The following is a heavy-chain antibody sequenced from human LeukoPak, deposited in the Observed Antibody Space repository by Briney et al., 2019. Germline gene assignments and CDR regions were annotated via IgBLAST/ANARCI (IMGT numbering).Heavy chain of an antibody. Sequence: PSETLSLTCAVYGGSFSDYFWGWIRQPPGKGLEWIGEINHIGRTYYHPSLKRRVTISVDTSKTQFSLNLSSVTAADTAVYYCARDVVVVPAAIHYGMDVWGQGTTVTVSS. CDR1: GGSFSDYF. CDR2: INHIGRT. CDR3: ARDVVVVPAAIHYGMDV. D-gene: IGHD2-2*01. J-gene: IGHJ6*02. V-gene: IGHV4-34*01.